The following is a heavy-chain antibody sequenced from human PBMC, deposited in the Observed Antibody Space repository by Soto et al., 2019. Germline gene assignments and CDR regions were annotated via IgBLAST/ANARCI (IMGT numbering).Heavy chain of an antibody. CDR2: INAHSGGT. D-gene: IGHD6-6*01. Sequence: GASVKVSCKASGFSFTGYYIHWLRQAPGQGLEWMGWINAHSGGTEYAQKFQGRVTLTRDTSIATASLTLTSLTSDDTALYYCAKDLARQLAYWLDPWGQGTQVTVSS. CDR1: GFSFTGYY. CDR3: AKDLARQLAYWLDP. V-gene: IGHV1-2*02. J-gene: IGHJ5*02.